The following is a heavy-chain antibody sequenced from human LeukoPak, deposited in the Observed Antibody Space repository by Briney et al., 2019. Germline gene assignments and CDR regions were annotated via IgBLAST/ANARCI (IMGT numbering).Heavy chain of an antibody. V-gene: IGHV4-4*02. CDR1: GGSISSSNW. J-gene: IGHJ2*01. Sequence: SETLSLTCAVSGGSISSSNWWSWVRQPPGKGLEWIGEIYHSGSTNSNPSLKSRVTISVDKSKNQFSLKLSSVTAADTAVYYCARVGIAAAVHWYFDLWGRGTLVTVSS. CDR3: ARVGIAAAVHWYFDL. D-gene: IGHD6-13*01. CDR2: IYHSGST.